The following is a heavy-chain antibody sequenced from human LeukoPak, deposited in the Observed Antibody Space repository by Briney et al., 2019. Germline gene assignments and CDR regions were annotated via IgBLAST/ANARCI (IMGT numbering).Heavy chain of an antibody. V-gene: IGHV3-23*01. D-gene: IGHD6-19*01. Sequence: GGSLRLSCAASGFTFSSYAMSWVRQAPGKGLEWVSAISGSGGSTYYADSVKGRFTISRDNAKNSLYLQMNSLRAEDTAVYYCARWSIAVAGTGGWGQGTLVTVSS. CDR1: GFTFSSYA. J-gene: IGHJ4*02. CDR3: ARWSIAVAGTGG. CDR2: ISGSGGST.